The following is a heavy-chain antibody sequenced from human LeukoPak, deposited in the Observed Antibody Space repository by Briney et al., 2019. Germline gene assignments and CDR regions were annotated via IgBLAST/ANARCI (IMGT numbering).Heavy chain of an antibody. CDR1: GGPISSHY. J-gene: IGHJ4*02. Sequence: PSETLSLTCTVSGGPISSHYWSWIRQPPGKGLEWIGYIYYSGSTNYNPSLKSRVTISVDTSKNQFSPKLSSVTAADTAVYYCARYDFWSGFSYWGQGTLVTVSS. D-gene: IGHD3-3*01. CDR3: ARYDFWSGFSY. V-gene: IGHV4-59*11. CDR2: IYYSGST.